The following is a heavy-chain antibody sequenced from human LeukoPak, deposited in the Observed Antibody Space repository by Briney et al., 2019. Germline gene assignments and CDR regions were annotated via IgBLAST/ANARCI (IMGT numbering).Heavy chain of an antibody. Sequence: SETLSLTCTVSGGSISSYYWSWIRQSPGKGLEWIGYIYYSGSTNYNPSLKSRVTISVDTSKNQFSLKLGSVTAADTAVYYCARVRHDYGDLDYWGQGTLVTVSS. CDR1: GGSISSYY. CDR3: ARVRHDYGDLDY. V-gene: IGHV4-59*08. CDR2: IYYSGST. J-gene: IGHJ4*02. D-gene: IGHD4-17*01.